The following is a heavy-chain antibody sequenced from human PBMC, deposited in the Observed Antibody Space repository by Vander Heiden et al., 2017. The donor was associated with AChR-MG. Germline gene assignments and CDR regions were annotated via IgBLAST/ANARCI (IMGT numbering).Heavy chain of an antibody. Sequence: QVQLVQSGAEVKKPGSSVKVSCKASGGTFSSYAISWVRQAPGQGLEWMGGIIPIFGTANYAQKFQGRVTITADESTSTAYMELSSLRSEDTAVYYCARSSTTMVRGRRVYYYYGMDVWGQGTTVTVSS. CDR1: GGTFSSYA. J-gene: IGHJ6*02. CDR2: IIPIFGTA. D-gene: IGHD3-10*01. CDR3: ARSSTTMVRGRRVYYYYGMDV. V-gene: IGHV1-69*01.